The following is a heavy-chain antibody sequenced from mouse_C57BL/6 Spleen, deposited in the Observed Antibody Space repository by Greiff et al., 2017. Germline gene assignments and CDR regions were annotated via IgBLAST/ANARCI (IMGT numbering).Heavy chain of an antibody. CDR3: ARGLLGHEAMDY. D-gene: IGHD3-1*01. CDR2: IDPSDSYT. CDR1: GYTFTSYW. Sequence: QVQLQQPGAELVMPGASVKLSCKASGYTFTSYWMHWVKQRPGQGLEWIGEIDPSDSYTNYNQKFKGKSTLTVDKSSSTAYMQLSSLTSEDSAVYYCARGLLGHEAMDYWGQGTSVTVSS. V-gene: IGHV1-69*01. J-gene: IGHJ4*01.